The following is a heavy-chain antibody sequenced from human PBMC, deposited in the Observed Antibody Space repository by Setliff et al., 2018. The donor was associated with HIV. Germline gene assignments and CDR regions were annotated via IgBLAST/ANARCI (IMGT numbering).Heavy chain of an antibody. CDR3: SRSRVPPYYYYGMDV. J-gene: IGHJ6*02. Sequence: ASVKVSCKASGYTFTTYGVNWVRQAPGQGLEWMGWINSYNGNTKFAQKFQGRVTMTTDTSTTTAFMELRSLKADDTGIYYCSRSRVPPYYYYGMDVWGQGTTVTVSS. V-gene: IGHV1-18*04. CDR2: INSYNGNT. CDR1: GYTFTTYG. D-gene: IGHD3-10*01.